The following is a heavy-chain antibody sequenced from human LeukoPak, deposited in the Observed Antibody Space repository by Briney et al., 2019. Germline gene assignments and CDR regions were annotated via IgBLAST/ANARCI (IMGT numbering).Heavy chain of an antibody. CDR3: ARGHNGLEY. V-gene: IGHV3-11*01. J-gene: IGHJ4*02. CDR2: IDSSGDAI. Sequence: PGGSLRLSCAVSGLTFSDYCMSWIRQAPGKGLGWVSYIDSSGDAIYYADSVKGRFTTSRDNAKNSLFLQMNSLSTEDTAVYYCARGHNGLEYWGQGTLVTVSS. CDR1: GLTFSDYC. D-gene: IGHD5-24*01.